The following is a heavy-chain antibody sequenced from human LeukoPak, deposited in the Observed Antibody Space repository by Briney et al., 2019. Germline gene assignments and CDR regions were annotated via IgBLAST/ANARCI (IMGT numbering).Heavy chain of an antibody. CDR1: GFTFSSYA. D-gene: IGHD2-2*01. CDR3: AKHHIVVVPGANDY. Sequence: PGGSLRLSCAASGFTFSSYAMSWVRQAPGKGLEWVSTISGRGDSTYYADSVKGRFTISRDNSKSTLYLQMNSLRAEDTAIYYCAKHHIVVVPGANDYWGQGTLVTVSS. V-gene: IGHV3-23*01. CDR2: ISGRGDST. J-gene: IGHJ4*02.